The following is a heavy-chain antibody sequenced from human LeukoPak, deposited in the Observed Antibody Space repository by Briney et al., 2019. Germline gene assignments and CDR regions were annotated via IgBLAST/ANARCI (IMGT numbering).Heavy chain of an antibody. Sequence: ASVKVSCKASEYTFTIYYIHWVRQAPGQGLEWMGWINPNTGGTNFAQKFQGRVTMTRDTSISTVYMELSWLRSDDTAVYYCTRDMVRAYKFDPWGQGTLVTVSS. CDR3: TRDMVRAYKFDP. CDR2: INPNTGGT. D-gene: IGHD3-10*01. V-gene: IGHV1-2*02. CDR1: EYTFTIYY. J-gene: IGHJ5*02.